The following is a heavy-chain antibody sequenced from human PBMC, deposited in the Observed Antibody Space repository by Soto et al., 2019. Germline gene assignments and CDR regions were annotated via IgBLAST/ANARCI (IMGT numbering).Heavy chain of an antibody. V-gene: IGHV3-21*01. CDR2: ISSSSSYI. J-gene: IGHJ5*02. CDR3: ALSGYINWFDP. D-gene: IGHD3-22*01. CDR1: GFTFSSYS. Sequence: RGGSLRLSCAASGFTFSSYSMNWVRQAPGKGLEWVSSISSSSSYIYYADSVKGRFTISRDNAKNSLYLQMNSLRAEDTAVYYCALSGYINWFDPWGQGTLVTVSS.